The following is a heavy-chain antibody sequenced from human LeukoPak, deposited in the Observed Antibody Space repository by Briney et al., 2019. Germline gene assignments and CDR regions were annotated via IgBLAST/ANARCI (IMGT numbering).Heavy chain of an antibody. CDR2: ISGSGGST. V-gene: IGHV3-23*01. CDR3: AKGDYGGSPFDY. CDR1: GFTFSSFA. J-gene: IGHJ4*02. Sequence: GGSLRLSCAASGFTFSSFAMSWVRQAPGKGLEWVSAISGSGGSTYYADSVKGRFTISRDNSKNTLYLQMNGLRAEDTAVYYCAKGDYGGSPFDYWGQGTLVTVSS. D-gene: IGHD4-23*01.